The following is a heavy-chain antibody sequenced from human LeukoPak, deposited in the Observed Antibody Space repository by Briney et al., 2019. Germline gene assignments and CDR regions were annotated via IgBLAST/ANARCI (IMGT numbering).Heavy chain of an antibody. CDR1: GYTFSSYG. D-gene: IGHD3-22*01. J-gene: IGHJ4*02. CDR2: IWYDGSKT. Sequence: GGSLRLSCAASGYTFSSYGMHWVRQAPGKGLEWVALIWYDGSKTYYADSVKGRFTISRDNFKNTLYLQMSSLRVEDTAVYYCARYFDRVDELVYWGQGTLVTVSS. V-gene: IGHV3-33*01. CDR3: ARYFDRVDELVY.